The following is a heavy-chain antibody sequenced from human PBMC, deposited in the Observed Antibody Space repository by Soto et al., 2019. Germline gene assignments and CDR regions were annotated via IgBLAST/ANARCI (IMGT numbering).Heavy chain of an antibody. V-gene: IGHV1-18*01. D-gene: IGHD3-10*01. Sequence: QVQLVQSGAEVKKPGASVKVSCKASGYTFTSYGISWVRQAPGQGLEWMGWISAYNGNTNYAQKLQGRVNMTTDTSTSTAYMELRSLRSDDTAVYYCARALSDYYGSGPTPFDYWGQGTLVTVSS. CDR1: GYTFTSYG. CDR3: ARALSDYYGSGPTPFDY. CDR2: ISAYNGNT. J-gene: IGHJ4*02.